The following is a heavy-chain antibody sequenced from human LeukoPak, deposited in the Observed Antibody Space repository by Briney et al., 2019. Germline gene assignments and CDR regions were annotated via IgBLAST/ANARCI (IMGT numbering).Heavy chain of an antibody. D-gene: IGHD3-10*01. CDR2: ISSSSSYI. J-gene: IGHJ4*02. CDR1: GFTFSSYS. CDR3: ARFLMNRGGFL. Sequence: GGSLRLSCAASGFTFSSYSMNWVRQAPGKGLEWVSSISSSSSYIYYADSVKGRFTISRDNAKNSLYLQMNSLRAEDTAVYYCARFLMNRGGFLWGQGTLVTVSS. V-gene: IGHV3-21*01.